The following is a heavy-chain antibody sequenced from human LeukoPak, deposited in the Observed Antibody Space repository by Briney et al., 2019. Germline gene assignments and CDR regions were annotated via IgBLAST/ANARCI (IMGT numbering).Heavy chain of an antibody. J-gene: IGHJ5*02. CDR3: AILAEYCNSGSCYLGWFDP. V-gene: IGHV4-38-2*02. D-gene: IGHD2-15*01. CDR2: IYHSGST. CDR1: GYSISSGYY. Sequence: PSETLSLTCTVSGYSISSGYYWGWIRQPPGKGLEWIGSIYHSGSTYYNPSLKSRVTISVDTSKNQFSLKLSSVTAADTAVYYCAILAEYCNSGSCYLGWFDPWGQGTLVTVSS.